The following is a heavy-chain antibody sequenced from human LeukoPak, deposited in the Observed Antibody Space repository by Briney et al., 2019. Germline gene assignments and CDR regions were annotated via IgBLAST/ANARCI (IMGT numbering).Heavy chain of an antibody. CDR1: GYTFTRYG. Sequence: SVKVSCKASGYTFTRYGISWVRQAPGQGLEWMGGILPVFGTTNYAQKFQARVTITADESTSTAYMEMSSLRSEDTAVYYCGRVSCGGNCYSLIGTFDIWGQGTMVTVSS. CDR3: GRVSCGGNCYSLIGTFDI. D-gene: IGHD2-15*01. J-gene: IGHJ3*02. V-gene: IGHV1-69*13. CDR2: ILPVFGTT.